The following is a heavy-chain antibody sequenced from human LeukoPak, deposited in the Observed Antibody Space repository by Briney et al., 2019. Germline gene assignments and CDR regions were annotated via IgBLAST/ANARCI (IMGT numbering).Heavy chain of an antibody. V-gene: IGHV3-48*03. CDR2: ISNGGGTI. D-gene: IGHD3-10*02. Sequence: PGGSLRLSCAASGFTFTSYDFNWVRQAPGKGLEWVSYISNGGGTIYYADSVKGRFTISRDNAKNSLFLQMNTLRAEDTAVYYCARDSYMFGGDYWGQGTLVTVSS. CDR3: ARDSYMFGGDY. J-gene: IGHJ4*02. CDR1: GFTFTSYD.